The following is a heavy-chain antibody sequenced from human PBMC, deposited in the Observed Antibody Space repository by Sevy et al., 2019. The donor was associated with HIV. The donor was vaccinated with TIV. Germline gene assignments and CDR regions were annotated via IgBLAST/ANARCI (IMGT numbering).Heavy chain of an antibody. CDR3: ARDPIRGLRVYYLDY. V-gene: IGHV3-30-3*01. Sequence: GGSLRLSCAASGFTFSSYAMHWVRQAPGKGLEWVAVISYDGSNKYYADSVKGRFTISRDNSKNTLYLQMNSLRAEDTAVYYCARDPIRGLRVYYLDYWGQGTLVTVSS. J-gene: IGHJ4*02. CDR2: ISYDGSNK. D-gene: IGHD4-17*01. CDR1: GFTFSSYA.